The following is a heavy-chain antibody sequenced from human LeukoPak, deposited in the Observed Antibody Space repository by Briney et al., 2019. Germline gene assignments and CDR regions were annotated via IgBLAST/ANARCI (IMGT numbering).Heavy chain of an antibody. CDR2: ISTSGSYI. V-gene: IGHV3-21*01. Sequence: PGGSLRLSCAASGFTFSSYSMNWVRQAPGKGLEWVSSISTSGSYIYYADSVKGRFTISRDNAKYSLYLQMNGLRAEDTAVYYCARDSSSSPYSFDYWGQGTLVTVSS. CDR1: GFTFSSYS. D-gene: IGHD6-6*01. J-gene: IGHJ4*02. CDR3: ARDSSSSPYSFDY.